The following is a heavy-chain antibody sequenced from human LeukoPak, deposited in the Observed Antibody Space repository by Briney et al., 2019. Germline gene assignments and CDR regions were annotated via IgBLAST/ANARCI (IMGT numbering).Heavy chain of an antibody. Sequence: PGGSLRLSCAASGFTFSSYSMNWVRQAPGKGLEWVSSISDSSTYIYYADSVKGRFTISRDNAKNSLYLQMHSLSAEDTAVYYCARDAGDYWGQGTLVTVSS. J-gene: IGHJ4*02. CDR2: ISDSSTYI. V-gene: IGHV3-21*01. CDR3: ARDAGDY. CDR1: GFTFSSYS.